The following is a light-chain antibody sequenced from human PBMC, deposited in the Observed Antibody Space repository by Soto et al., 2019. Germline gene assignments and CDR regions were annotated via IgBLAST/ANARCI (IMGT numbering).Light chain of an antibody. V-gene: IGLV2-23*02. CDR1: SSDVGRYNL. J-gene: IGLJ3*02. CDR2: EVS. CDR3: CSYASSSTWV. Sequence: QSALTQPASVSGSPGQSITISCTGTSSDVGRYNLISWYQQHPDRAPKLVIYEVSQRLSGLSNRFSGSKSGNTASLTISGLQAEDESDYYCCSYASSSTWVFGGGTKLTLL.